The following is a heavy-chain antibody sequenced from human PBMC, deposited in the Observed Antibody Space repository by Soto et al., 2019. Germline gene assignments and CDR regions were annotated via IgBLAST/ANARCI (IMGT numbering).Heavy chain of an antibody. J-gene: IGHJ4*02. CDR2: ISYSGNT. CDR3: ARKRGGGYYRNYFDD. V-gene: IGHV4-31*02. D-gene: IGHD2-21*02. Sequence: SXQSLSVPWTVCCVCISSYSHYWSWSRQHPGKGLEWIGYISYSGNTYYNPSLKSRVIISVDTSQNQFYLKLSSVTAADTAVYYCARKRGGGYYRNYFDDWGQGTLVTVSS. CDR1: CVCISSYSHY.